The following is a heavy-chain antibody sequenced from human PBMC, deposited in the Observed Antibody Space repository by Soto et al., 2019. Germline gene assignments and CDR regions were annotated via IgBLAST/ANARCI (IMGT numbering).Heavy chain of an antibody. CDR2: ISSSSSYI. Sequence: LRLSCAASGFTFSSYSMNWVRQAPGKGLEWVSSISSSSSYIYYADSVKGRFTISRDNAKNSLYLQMNSLRAEDTAVYYCARDRYSYGNYYYGMDVWGQGTTVTVSS. D-gene: IGHD5-18*01. J-gene: IGHJ6*02. V-gene: IGHV3-21*01. CDR1: GFTFSSYS. CDR3: ARDRYSYGNYYYGMDV.